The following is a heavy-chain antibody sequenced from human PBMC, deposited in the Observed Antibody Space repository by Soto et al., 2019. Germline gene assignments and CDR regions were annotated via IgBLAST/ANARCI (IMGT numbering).Heavy chain of an antibody. CDR1: GGSFSPNY. D-gene: IGHD2-21*01. CDR2: IYYAGTT. J-gene: IGHJ5*02. Sequence: QVQLQESGPGLVKSSETLSLTCTVSGGSFSPNYWAWIRQPPGKGLEWIGYIYYAGTTSYNPSLKSRVSITLETSKSQFSRRLTSVTASDTAVYYCARLGAYYQSLDPWGQGTVVTVSS. CDR3: ARLGAYYQSLDP. V-gene: IGHV4-59*08.